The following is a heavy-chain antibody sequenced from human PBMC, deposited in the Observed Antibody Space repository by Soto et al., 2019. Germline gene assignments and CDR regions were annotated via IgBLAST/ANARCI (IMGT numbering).Heavy chain of an antibody. Sequence: PSQTLCLTCAVYGGSFSGYYWSWIRQPPGKGLEWIGEINHSGSTNYNPSLKSRVTISVDTSKNQFSLKLSSVTAADTAVYYCARLNYRNSIAAASYVFDFWGKGTMVPVS. J-gene: IGHJ3*01. CDR1: GGSFSGYY. D-gene: IGHD6-13*01. V-gene: IGHV4-34*01. CDR2: INHSGST. CDR3: ARLNYRNSIAAASYVFDF.